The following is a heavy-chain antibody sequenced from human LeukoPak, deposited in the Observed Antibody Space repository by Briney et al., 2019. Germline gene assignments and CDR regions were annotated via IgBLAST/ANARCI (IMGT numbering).Heavy chain of an antibody. D-gene: IGHD3-22*01. J-gene: IGHJ4*02. V-gene: IGHV1-2*02. CDR3: ARAGRKAYYYDSSGYSLFDY. Sequence: ASVKVSCKSSGYTFTAYAMHWVRQAPGQGLEWMGWINPNSGGTNYAQKFQGRVTMTRDTSISTAYMELSRLRSDDTAVYYCARAGRKAYYYDSSGYSLFDYWGQGTLVTVSS. CDR2: INPNSGGT. CDR1: GYTFTAYA.